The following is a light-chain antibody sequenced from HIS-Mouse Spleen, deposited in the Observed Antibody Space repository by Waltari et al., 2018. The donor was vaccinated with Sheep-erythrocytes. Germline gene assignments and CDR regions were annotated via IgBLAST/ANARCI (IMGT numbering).Light chain of an antibody. Sequence: QSALTQPASVSGSPGQAITSSCTGTSSDVGSYNLASWYQQHPGKAPKLMIYEGSKRPSGVSNRFSGSKSGNTASLTISGLQAEDEADYYCCSYAGSSTFYVFGTGTKVTVL. CDR1: SSDVGSYNL. V-gene: IGLV2-23*01. CDR2: EGS. J-gene: IGLJ1*01. CDR3: CSYAGSSTFYV.